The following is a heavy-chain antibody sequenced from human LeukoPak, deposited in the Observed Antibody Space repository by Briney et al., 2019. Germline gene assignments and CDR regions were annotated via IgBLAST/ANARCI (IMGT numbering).Heavy chain of an antibody. CDR3: ARGRSIAAAALVY. Sequence: SETLSLTCAVYGGSFSGYYWSWIRQPPGKGLEWIGEINHSGSTNYNPSLKSRVTISVDTSKNQFSLKLSSVTAADTAVYYCARGRSIAAAALVYWGQGTLVTVSS. V-gene: IGHV4-34*01. D-gene: IGHD6-13*01. CDR1: GGSFSGYY. J-gene: IGHJ4*02. CDR2: INHSGST.